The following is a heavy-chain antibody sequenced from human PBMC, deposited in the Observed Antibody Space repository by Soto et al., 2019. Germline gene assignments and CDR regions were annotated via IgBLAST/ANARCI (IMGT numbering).Heavy chain of an antibody. CDR3: ARRLYYDSSGFEGGGMDV. J-gene: IGHJ6*02. D-gene: IGHD3-22*01. CDR2: IYGGST. CDR1: GASISSSDYY. Sequence: SETLSLTCSVSGASISSSDYYWGWIRQPPGQGLEWIGSIYGGSTYYNPSLKSRVTISVDTSKNQFSLKLSSVTAADTAVYYCARRLYYDSSGFEGGGMDVWGQGTTVTVSS. V-gene: IGHV4-39*01.